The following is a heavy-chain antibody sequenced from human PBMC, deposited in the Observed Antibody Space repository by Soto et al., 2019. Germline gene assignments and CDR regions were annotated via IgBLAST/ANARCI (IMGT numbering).Heavy chain of an antibody. CDR1: GGSISSYY. Sequence: XETLSLSCAVSGGSISSYYWSWIRPPPGKGLEWIGYIYYSGSADYNPALKKRVTISVDTSKNQFSLKLSSVKAADPAVYYCARDVSPTYDFWSSWFDSWGQGTLVTVSS. V-gene: IGHV4-59*01. CDR2: IYYSGSA. D-gene: IGHD3-3*01. J-gene: IGHJ5*01. CDR3: ARDVSPTYDFWSSWFDS.